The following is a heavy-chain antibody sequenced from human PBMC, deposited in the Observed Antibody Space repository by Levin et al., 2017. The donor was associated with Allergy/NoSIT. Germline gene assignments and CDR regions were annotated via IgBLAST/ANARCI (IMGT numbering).Heavy chain of an antibody. D-gene: IGHD6-19*01. CDR1: GFTVSSNC. Sequence: GGSLRLSCAASGFTVSSNCVSWVRQAPGKGLEWVSVIFSGGTTYYADSMKGRFTVSRDNSKNTLYLQMNSLRGDDTAVYYCARVNTSGWSSFDSWGQGTLVTVSS. V-gene: IGHV3-53*01. CDR2: IFSGGTT. CDR3: ARVNTSGWSSFDS. J-gene: IGHJ4*02.